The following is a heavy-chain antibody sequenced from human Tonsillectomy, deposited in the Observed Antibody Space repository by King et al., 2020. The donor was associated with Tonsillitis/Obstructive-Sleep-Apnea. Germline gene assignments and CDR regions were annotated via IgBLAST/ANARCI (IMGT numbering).Heavy chain of an antibody. CDR1: GGSFSGYY. Sequence: VQLQQWGAGLLKPSETLSLTCAVYGGSFSGYYWSWIRQPPGKGLEWIGEINHSGSTNYNPSLKSRVTISVDTSKNQFSLKLSSVTAADTAVYYCARGEGYYDFWSCYYFDYWGQGTLVTVSS. V-gene: IGHV4-34*01. CDR3: ARGEGYYDFWSCYYFDY. CDR2: INHSGST. D-gene: IGHD3-3*01. J-gene: IGHJ4*02.